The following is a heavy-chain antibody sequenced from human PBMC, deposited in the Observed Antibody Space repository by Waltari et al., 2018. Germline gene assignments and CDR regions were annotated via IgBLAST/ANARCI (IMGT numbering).Heavy chain of an antibody. D-gene: IGHD2-15*01. J-gene: IGHJ6*03. Sequence: QLQLQESGSGLVKPSQTLSLTCAVSGGSISSGGYSWSWIRQPPGKGLEWIGYIYHSGSTYYNPSLKSRVTISVDSSKNQFSLKLSSVTAADTAVYYCARDSGCSGGSCYNYYYMDVWGKGTTVTVSS. V-gene: IGHV4-30-2*01. CDR3: ARDSGCSGGSCYNYYYMDV. CDR2: IYHSGST. CDR1: GGSISSGGYS.